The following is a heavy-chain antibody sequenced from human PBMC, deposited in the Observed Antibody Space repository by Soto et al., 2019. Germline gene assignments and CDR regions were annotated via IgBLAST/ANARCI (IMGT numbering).Heavy chain of an antibody. CDR2: INHSGST. Sequence: PSETLSLTCAVYGGSFSGYYWSWIRQPPGKGLEWIGEINHSGSTNYNPSLKSRVTISVDTSKNQFSLKLSSVTAADTAVYYCARVARYFDWLLPDYWGQGTLVTVSS. CDR3: ARVARYFDWLLPDY. J-gene: IGHJ4*02. V-gene: IGHV4-34*01. CDR1: GGSFSGYY. D-gene: IGHD3-9*01.